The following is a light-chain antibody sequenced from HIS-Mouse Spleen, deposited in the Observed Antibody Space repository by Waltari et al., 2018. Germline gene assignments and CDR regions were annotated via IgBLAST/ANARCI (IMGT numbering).Light chain of an antibody. CDR1: QSLLHSNGYNY. CDR3: MQALQTPWT. Sequence: DIVMTQSPLSLPFTLGDPASISCRSSQSLLHSNGYNYLDWYLQKPGQSPQLLIYLGSNRASGVPDRFSGSGSGTDFTLKISRVEAEDVGVYYCMQALQTPWTFGQGTKLEIK. CDR2: LGS. J-gene: IGKJ2*01. V-gene: IGKV2-28*01.